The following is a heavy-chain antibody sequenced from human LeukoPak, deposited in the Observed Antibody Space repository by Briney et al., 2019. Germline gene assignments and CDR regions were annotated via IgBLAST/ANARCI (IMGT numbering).Heavy chain of an antibody. Sequence: GESLRISCKGSGYSFSSYWISWVRQMPGKGLEWMGRIDTSDFYTEYSQSFQGHVTISADKSISTAYLQWSSLKASDTAMYYCARQDGRALYYFDYWGQGALVTVSS. J-gene: IGHJ4*02. CDR2: IDTSDFYT. CDR1: GYSFSSYW. D-gene: IGHD5-24*01. CDR3: ARQDGRALYYFDY. V-gene: IGHV5-10-1*01.